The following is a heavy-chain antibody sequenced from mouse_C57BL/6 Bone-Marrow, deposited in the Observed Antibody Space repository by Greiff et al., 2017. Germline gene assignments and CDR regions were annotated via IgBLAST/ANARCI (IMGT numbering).Heavy chain of an antibody. Sequence: VQVVESGAELARPGASVKLSCKASGYTFTSYGISWVKQRTGQGLEWIGEIYPRSGNTYYNEKFKGKATLTADKSSSTAYMELRSLTSVDSAVYFCASPYYSHYAKGYWGQGTSVTVSS. V-gene: IGHV1-81*01. CDR2: IYPRSGNT. D-gene: IGHD2-12*01. J-gene: IGHJ4*01. CDR3: ASPYYSHYAKGY. CDR1: GYTFTSYG.